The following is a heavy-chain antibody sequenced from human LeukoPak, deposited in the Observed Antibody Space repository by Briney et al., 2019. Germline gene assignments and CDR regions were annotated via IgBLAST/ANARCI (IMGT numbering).Heavy chain of an antibody. CDR1: GFTVSSNY. CDR2: IYSGGST. Sequence: GSLRLSCAASGFTVSSNYMSWVRQAPGKGLEWVSVIYSGGSTYYADSAKGRFTISRDNAKKSLYLQMNNLRAEDTAVYYCARAQGNFGSGSYYNPGDYWGQGTLVTVSS. CDR3: ARAQGNFGSGSYYNPGDY. V-gene: IGHV3-53*01. D-gene: IGHD3-10*01. J-gene: IGHJ4*02.